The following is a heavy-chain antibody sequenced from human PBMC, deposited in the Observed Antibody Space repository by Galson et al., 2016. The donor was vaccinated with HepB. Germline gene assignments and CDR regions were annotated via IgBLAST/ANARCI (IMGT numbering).Heavy chain of an antibody. CDR1: NGSINSDY. J-gene: IGHJ4*02. CDR2: ISYSGSA. Sequence: SETLSLTCAVSNGSINSDYWSWIRQSPGRGLEWIGSISYSGSANYNPSLTRRVTISVDTSKNHFSLRLTSVSAADTAVYYCARRQAGDVRSDKFGRLGHFDSWGQGTLVTVSS. V-gene: IGHV4-59*08. CDR3: ARRQAGDVRSDKFGRLGHFDS. D-gene: IGHD3-3*01.